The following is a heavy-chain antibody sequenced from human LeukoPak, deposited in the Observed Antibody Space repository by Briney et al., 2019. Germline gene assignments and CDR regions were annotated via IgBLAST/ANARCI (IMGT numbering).Heavy chain of an antibody. Sequence: GGSLRLSCAASGFTVSSNYMSWVRQAPGKGLEWVSVIYSGGSTYYADSVKGRFTISRDNSKNTLYLQMNSLRAEDTAVYYCARPRDYGDYVYDAFDIWGQGTMVTVSS. J-gene: IGHJ3*02. V-gene: IGHV3-66*04. CDR2: IYSGGST. CDR1: GFTVSSNY. D-gene: IGHD4-17*01. CDR3: ARPRDYGDYVYDAFDI.